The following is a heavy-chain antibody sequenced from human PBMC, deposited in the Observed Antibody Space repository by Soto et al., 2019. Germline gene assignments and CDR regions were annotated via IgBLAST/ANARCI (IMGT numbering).Heavy chain of an antibody. V-gene: IGHV4-30-4*01. CDR1: GASISSDDYY. Sequence: PSGTLSLTCSISGASISSDDYYWSWFRQPPGKGLEWMGYISYSGSTYYNPSLKSRITISVDTSKTQFSLILSSVAAADAAVFYCAREVNNYYGMDVWGQGTTVTV. CDR2: ISYSGST. CDR3: AREVNNYYGMDV. J-gene: IGHJ6*02.